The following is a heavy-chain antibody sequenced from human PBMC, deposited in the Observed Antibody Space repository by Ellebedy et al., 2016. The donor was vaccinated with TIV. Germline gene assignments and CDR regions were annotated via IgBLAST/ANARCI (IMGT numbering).Heavy chain of an antibody. CDR2: ISSSSSYI. V-gene: IGHV3-21*01. CDR1: GFTFSSYS. CDR3: AREVVVVTAREYYYYYGMDV. Sequence: GESLKISCAASGFTFSSYSMNWVRQAPGKGLEWVSSISSSSSYIYYADSVKGRFTISRDNAKNSLYLQMNSLRAEDTAVYYCAREVVVVTAREYYYYYGMDVWGQGTTVTVSS. D-gene: IGHD2-21*02. J-gene: IGHJ6*02.